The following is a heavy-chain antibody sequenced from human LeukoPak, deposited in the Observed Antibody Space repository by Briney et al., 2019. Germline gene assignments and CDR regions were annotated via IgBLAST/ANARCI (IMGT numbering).Heavy chain of an antibody. CDR1: GFTFSSYG. Sequence: GRSLRLSCAASGFTFSSYGMHWVRQAPGKGLEWVAVIWYDGTDKYYADSVKGRFTISRDNSKNTLYLQMNSLRAEDTAVYYCARAIQYCSGGSCYPSAFDIWGQGTMVSVSS. CDR3: ARAIQYCSGGSCYPSAFDI. V-gene: IGHV3-33*01. J-gene: IGHJ3*02. CDR2: IWYDGTDK. D-gene: IGHD2-15*01.